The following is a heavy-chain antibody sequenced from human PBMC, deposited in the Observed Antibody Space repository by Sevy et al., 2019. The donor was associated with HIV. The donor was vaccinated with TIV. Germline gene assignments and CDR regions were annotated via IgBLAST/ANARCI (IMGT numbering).Heavy chain of an antibody. CDR3: ARGRDFHYGSGSYYNRVPNYGMDV. CDR2: INHSGST. CDR1: GGSFSGYY. Sequence: ETLSLTCAVYGGSFSGYYWSWIRQPPGKGLEWIGEINHSGSTNYNPSLKSRVTISVDTSKNQFSLKLSSVTAADTAVYYCARGRDFHYGSGSYYNRVPNYGMDVWGQGTTVTVSS. D-gene: IGHD3-10*01. V-gene: IGHV4-34*01. J-gene: IGHJ6*02.